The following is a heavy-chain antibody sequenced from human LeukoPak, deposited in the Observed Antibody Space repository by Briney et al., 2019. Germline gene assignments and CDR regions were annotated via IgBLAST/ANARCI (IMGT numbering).Heavy chain of an antibody. CDR2: IYHSGST. J-gene: IGHJ3*02. CDR1: GYSISSGYY. Sequence: PSETLSLTCTVSGYSISSGYYWGWIRPPPGKGREWIGIIYHSGSTYYNPSLKRRVTISGEKNKNKLYLKQSSVTAADTAVYYCARDDHDYYDSSGYYWLSAFDIWGQGTMVTVSS. CDR3: ARDDHDYYDSSGYYWLSAFDI. V-gene: IGHV4-38-2*02. D-gene: IGHD3-22*01.